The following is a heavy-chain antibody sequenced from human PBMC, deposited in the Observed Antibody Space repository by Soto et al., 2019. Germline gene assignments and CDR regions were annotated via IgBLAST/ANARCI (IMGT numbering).Heavy chain of an antibody. CDR3: ARVGRYCSSTSCYLGMDV. D-gene: IGHD2-2*01. CDR1: GGSISSGGYY. Sequence: QVQLQESGPGLVKPSQTLSLTCTVSGGSISSGGYYWSWIRQHPGKGLEWIVYIYYSGSTYYNPSLKSRVTISVDTSKNQFSLKLSSVTAADTAVYYCARVGRYCSSTSCYLGMDVWGQGTTVTVSS. J-gene: IGHJ6*02. V-gene: IGHV4-31*03. CDR2: IYYSGST.